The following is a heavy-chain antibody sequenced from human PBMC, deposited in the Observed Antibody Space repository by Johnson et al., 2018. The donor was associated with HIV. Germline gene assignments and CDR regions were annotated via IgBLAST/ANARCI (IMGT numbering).Heavy chain of an antibody. CDR2: ISGIVCST. V-gene: IGHV3-23*04. CDR3: ARGMARIAFDI. J-gene: IGHJ3*02. Sequence: VQLVESGGGLVQPGGSLRLSCAVSGFTFSSYAMSWVRQAPGKGLEWVSAISGIVCSTYYADSVKGRFTISRDNSKNTLYLQMNSLRAEDTAVYYCARGMARIAFDIWGQGTMVTVSS. CDR1: GFTFSSYA. D-gene: IGHD5-24*01.